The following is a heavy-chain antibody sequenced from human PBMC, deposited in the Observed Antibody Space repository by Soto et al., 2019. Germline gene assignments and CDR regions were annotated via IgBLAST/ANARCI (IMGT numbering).Heavy chain of an antibody. J-gene: IGHJ3*02. Sequence: PGGSLRLSCAASGFTFSNAWMSWVRQAPGKGLEWVGRIKSKTDGGTTDYAAPVKGRFTISRDDSKNTLYLQMNSLKTEDTAVYYCTTDTPIIIVVVPAANIWGQGTMVTVSS. CDR1: GFTFSNAW. D-gene: IGHD2-2*01. V-gene: IGHV3-15*01. CDR2: IKSKTDGGTT. CDR3: TTDTPIIIVVVPAANI.